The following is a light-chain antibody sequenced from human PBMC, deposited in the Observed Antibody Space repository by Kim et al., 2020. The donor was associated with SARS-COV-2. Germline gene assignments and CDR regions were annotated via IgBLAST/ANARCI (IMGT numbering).Light chain of an antibody. V-gene: IGKV4-1*01. CDR1: QSVLYSSNKNNY. J-gene: IGKJ1*01. Sequence: DIVMTQSPDSLTVSLGERATINCKSSQSVLYSSNKNNYLAWYQQKPGQPPKLLIYWASTRESGVPDRFSGSGSETDFTLTISSLQAEDVAVYYCQQYYSVPWTFGQGTKVDIK. CDR3: QQYYSVPWT. CDR2: WAS.